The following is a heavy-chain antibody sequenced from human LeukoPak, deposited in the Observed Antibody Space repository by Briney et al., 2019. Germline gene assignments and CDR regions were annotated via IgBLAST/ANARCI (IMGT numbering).Heavy chain of an antibody. CDR3: ARVRMVRGVMGFDY. CDR2: IYYSGST. Sequence: SETLSLTCTVSGGSISSYYWSWIRQPPGKGLEWIGYIYYSGSTNYHPSLKSRVTISVDTSKNQFSLKLSSVTAADTAVYYCARVRMVRGVMGFDYWGQGTLVTVSS. CDR1: GGSISSYY. D-gene: IGHD3-10*01. V-gene: IGHV4-59*01. J-gene: IGHJ4*02.